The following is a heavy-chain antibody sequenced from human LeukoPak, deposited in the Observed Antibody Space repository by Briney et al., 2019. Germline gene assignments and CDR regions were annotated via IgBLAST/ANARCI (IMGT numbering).Heavy chain of an antibody. V-gene: IGHV4-34*01. CDR1: GASISGYF. Sequence: SETLSLTCTVSGASISGYFWSWIRQPPGKGLEWLGEINHSGSTNYNPSLKSRVTISVDTSKNQFSLKLSSVTAADTAVYYCARVLSMMRASTLYAFDIWGQGTMVTVSS. CDR2: INHSGST. J-gene: IGHJ3*02. D-gene: IGHD5/OR15-5a*01. CDR3: ARVLSMMRASTLYAFDI.